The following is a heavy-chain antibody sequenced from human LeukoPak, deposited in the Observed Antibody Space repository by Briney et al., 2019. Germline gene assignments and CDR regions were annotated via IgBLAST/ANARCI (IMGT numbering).Heavy chain of an antibody. CDR3: AKDRPPYYDFWSGYYHIGRSFDY. Sequence: GGSLRLSCAASGFTFGTYWMHWVRQGPGKGLVWVSRINPDGNTITYADSVKGRFTISRDNSKNSLYLQMNSLRTEDTALYYCAKDRPPYYDFWSGYYHIGRSFDYWGREPWSPSPQ. V-gene: IGHV3-74*03. D-gene: IGHD3-3*01. CDR1: GFTFGTYW. J-gene: IGHJ4*02. CDR2: INPDGNTI.